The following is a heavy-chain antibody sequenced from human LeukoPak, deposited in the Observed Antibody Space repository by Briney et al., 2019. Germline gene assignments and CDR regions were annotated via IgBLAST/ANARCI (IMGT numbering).Heavy chain of an antibody. Sequence: GGSLRLSCASSGFTFNNYAMTWVRQAPGKGPEWVSSITASGGSTYCADSVKGRFTISRDNSKNTLYLQMSSLRAEDTAVYYCARDYPTSGIVTIFDCWGQGTLVTVSS. CDR3: ARDYPTSGIVTIFDC. V-gene: IGHV3-23*01. J-gene: IGHJ4*02. D-gene: IGHD1-1*01. CDR1: GFTFNNYA. CDR2: ITASGGST.